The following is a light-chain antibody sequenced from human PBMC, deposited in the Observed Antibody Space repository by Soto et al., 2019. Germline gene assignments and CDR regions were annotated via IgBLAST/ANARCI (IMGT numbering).Light chain of an antibody. CDR1: QSFRSNY. CDR2: GVS. CDR3: QQDDRIPGFT. Sequence: EIVLTQSPGTLSLSPGERATLSCRASQSFRSNYLAWYQQRPGQAPRLLIYGVSSRASGIPDRFSGSVSGTDLTLTISRLEPEDSAVYYCQQDDRIPGFTSGGGTKVEI. J-gene: IGKJ4*01. V-gene: IGKV3-20*01.